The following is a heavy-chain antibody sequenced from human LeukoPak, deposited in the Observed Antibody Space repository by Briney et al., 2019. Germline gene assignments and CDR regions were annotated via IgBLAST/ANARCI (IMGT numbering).Heavy chain of an antibody. V-gene: IGHV4-34*01. D-gene: IGHD1-1*01. CDR1: GGSFSGYY. J-gene: IGHJ4*02. CDR2: INHSGST. Sequence: SETLSLTCAVYGGSFSGYYWSWIRQPPGKGLEWIGEINHSGSTNYNPSLKSRVTVSVDTSKNQFSLKLSSVTAADTAVYYCARSVGNDLVYWGQGTLVTVSS. CDR3: ARSVGNDLVY.